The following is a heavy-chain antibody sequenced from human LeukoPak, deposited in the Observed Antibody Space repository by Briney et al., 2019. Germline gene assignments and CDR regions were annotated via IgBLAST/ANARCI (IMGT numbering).Heavy chain of an antibody. CDR1: GFTFRDYY. V-gene: IGHV3-11*04. J-gene: IGHJ6*04. CDR2: ISSSGSTI. Sequence: GGGPRLSCAASGFTFRDYYTNSGRQAPGKGLEWGSHISSSGSTIYYADSVKGRFTISTDNAKNSLYLQMNSLRAEDTAVYYCAELGITMIGGVWGKGTTVTISS. D-gene: IGHD3-10*02. CDR3: AELGITMIGGV.